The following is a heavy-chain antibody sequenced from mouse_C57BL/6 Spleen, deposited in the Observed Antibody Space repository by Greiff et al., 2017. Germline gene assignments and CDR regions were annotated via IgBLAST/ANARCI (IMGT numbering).Heavy chain of an antibody. D-gene: IGHD4-1*01. V-gene: IGHV7-1*01. CDR3: AREVTGTFDY. CDR1: GFTFSDFY. CDR2: SRNKANDYTT. Sequence: EVQLQESGGGLVQSGRSLRLSCATSGFTFSDFYMEWVRQAPGKGLEWIAASRNKANDYTTEYSASVKGRFIVSRDTSQSILYLQMNALRAEDTAIYYCAREVTGTFDYWGQGTTLTVSS. J-gene: IGHJ2*01.